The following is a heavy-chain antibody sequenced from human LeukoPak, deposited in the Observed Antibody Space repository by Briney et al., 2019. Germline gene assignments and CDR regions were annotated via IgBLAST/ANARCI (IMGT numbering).Heavy chain of an antibody. Sequence: ASVKVSCKASGYTFTSYAMHWVRQAPGQRLEWMGWINAGNGNTKYSQKFQGRVTITRDTSAGTAYMELSSLRSEDTAVYYCASYYYDSSGYYHFDYWGQGTLVTVSS. CDR1: GYTFTSYA. CDR3: ASYYYDSSGYYHFDY. V-gene: IGHV1-3*01. J-gene: IGHJ4*02. D-gene: IGHD3-22*01. CDR2: INAGNGNT.